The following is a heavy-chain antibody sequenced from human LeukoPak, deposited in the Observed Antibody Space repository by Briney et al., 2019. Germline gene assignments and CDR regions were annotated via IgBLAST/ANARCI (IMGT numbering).Heavy chain of an antibody. J-gene: IGHJ5*02. CDR3: AGSYGDYSRYWFDP. V-gene: IGHV3-21*01. D-gene: IGHD4-17*01. CDR2: ISSSSSYI. Sequence: GGSLRLSCAASSFTFSNAWMNWVRQAPGKGLEWVSSISSSSSYIYYADSVKGRFTISRDNAKNSLYLQMNSLRAEDTAVYYCAGSYGDYSRYWFDPWGQGTLVTVSS. CDR1: SFTFSNAW.